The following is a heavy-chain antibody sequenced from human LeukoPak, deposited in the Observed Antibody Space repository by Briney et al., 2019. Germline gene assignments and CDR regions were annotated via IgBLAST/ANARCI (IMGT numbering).Heavy chain of an antibody. V-gene: IGHV3-30*04. J-gene: IGHJ4*02. CDR1: GFTFSSYA. Sequence: GGSLRLSCAASGFTFSSYAMHWVRQAPGKGLEWVAVISYDGSNKYYADSVKGRFTISRDNSKTTLYLQMNSLRAEDTAVYYCARDLSVVAANFDYWGQGTLVTVSS. CDR3: ARDLSVVAANFDY. CDR2: ISYDGSNK. D-gene: IGHD2-15*01.